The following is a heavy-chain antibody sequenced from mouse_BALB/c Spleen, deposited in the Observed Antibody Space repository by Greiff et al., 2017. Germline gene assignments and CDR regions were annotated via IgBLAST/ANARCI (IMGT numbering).Heavy chain of an antibody. CDR2: INPGSGGT. J-gene: IGHJ3*01. CDR1: GYAFTNYL. CDR3: AREEGWDVGAWFAY. V-gene: IGHV1-54*01. D-gene: IGHD4-1*01. Sequence: QVQLQQSGAELVRPGTSVKVSCKASGYAFTNYLIEWVKQRPGQGLEWIGVINPGSGGTNYNEKFKGKATLTADKSSSTAYMQLSSLTSDDSAVYFCAREEGWDVGAWFAYWGQGTLVTVSA.